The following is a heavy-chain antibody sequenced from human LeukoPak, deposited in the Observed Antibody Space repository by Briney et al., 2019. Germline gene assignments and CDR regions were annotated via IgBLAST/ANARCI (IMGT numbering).Heavy chain of an antibody. D-gene: IGHD1-26*01. V-gene: IGHV4-34*01. J-gene: IGHJ4*02. CDR3: GRDSVYSGSCLDY. Sequence: SETLSLTCAVYGGSFSGYYWNWIRQPPGKALEWIGGINYSGNTNSNPSLKSRVTISVDTSKTQFSLKLSAGTAADTAVYYGGRDSVYSGSCLDYWGQGALVTVSS. CDR1: GGSFSGYY. CDR2: INYSGNT.